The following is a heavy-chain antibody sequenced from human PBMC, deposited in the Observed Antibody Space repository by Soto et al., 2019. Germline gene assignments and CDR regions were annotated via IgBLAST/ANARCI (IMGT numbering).Heavy chain of an antibody. CDR3: ARSEATGLDY. CDR1: GGSISSYY. D-gene: IGHD1-26*01. CDR2: IYYSGST. V-gene: IGHV4-59*12. Sequence: PSETLSLTCTVSGGSISSYYWSWIRQPPGKGLEWIGYIYYSGSTYYNPSLKSRVTISVDTSKNQFSLKLSSVTAADTAVYYCARSEATGLDYWGQGTLVTVSS. J-gene: IGHJ4*02.